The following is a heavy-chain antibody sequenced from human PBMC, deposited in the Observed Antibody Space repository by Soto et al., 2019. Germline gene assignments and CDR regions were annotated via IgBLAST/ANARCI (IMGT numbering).Heavy chain of an antibody. J-gene: IGHJ4*02. Sequence: GSLRLSCAASGFTFSSYGMHWVRQAPGKGLEWVAVISYDGSNKYYADSVKGRFTISRDNSKNTLYLQMNSLRAEDTAVYYCAKDHGTVTTRDYFDYWGQGTLVTVSS. CDR2: ISYDGSNK. D-gene: IGHD4-17*01. V-gene: IGHV3-30*18. CDR3: AKDHGTVTTRDYFDY. CDR1: GFTFSSYG.